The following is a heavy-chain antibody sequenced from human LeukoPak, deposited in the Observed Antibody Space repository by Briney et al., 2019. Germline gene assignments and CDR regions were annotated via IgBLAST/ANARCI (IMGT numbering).Heavy chain of an antibody. V-gene: IGHV3-30*03. CDR1: GFTFSSYG. CDR3: ARDGLAGNGPFDY. Sequence: QPGGSLRLSCAASGFTFSSYGMHWVRQAPGKGLEWVAVISYDGSDEYYTDSVKGRFTISRDNSKNTLYVQMNSLRADDTAVYYCARDGLAGNGPFDYWGQGTLVTVSS. J-gene: IGHJ4*02. D-gene: IGHD6-13*01. CDR2: ISYDGSDE.